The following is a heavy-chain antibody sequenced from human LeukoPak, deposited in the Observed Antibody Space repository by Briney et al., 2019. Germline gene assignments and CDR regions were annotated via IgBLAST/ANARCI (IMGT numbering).Heavy chain of an antibody. J-gene: IGHJ4*02. Sequence: GGSLRLSCAASGLTFTKYWMHWVRQAPGKGLVWHSRVTGDGTGTTYADSVRGRFTISRDNAKNTVYLQMNSLRVEDTAVYFCATGLGFYYDYWGQGTLVTVS. CDR3: ATGLGFYYDY. CDR1: GLTFTKYW. D-gene: IGHD2/OR15-2a*01. CDR2: VTGDGTGT. V-gene: IGHV3-74*03.